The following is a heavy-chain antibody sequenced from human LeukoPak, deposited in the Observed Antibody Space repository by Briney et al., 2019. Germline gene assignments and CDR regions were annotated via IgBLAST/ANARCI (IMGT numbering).Heavy chain of an antibody. CDR3: AKDRGEYGDYTGLDY. CDR1: GFTFSSYA. Sequence: QAGGSLGLSCAASGFTFSSYAMSWVRQAPGKGLEWVSAISGSGGSTYYADSVKGRFTISRDNSKNTLYLQMNSLRTEDTAFYYCAKDRGEYGDYTGLDYWGQGTLVTVSS. J-gene: IGHJ4*02. CDR2: ISGSGGST. V-gene: IGHV3-23*01. D-gene: IGHD4-17*01.